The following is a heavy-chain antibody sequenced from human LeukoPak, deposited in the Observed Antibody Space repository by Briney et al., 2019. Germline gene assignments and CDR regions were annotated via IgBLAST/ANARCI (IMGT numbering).Heavy chain of an antibody. V-gene: IGHV3-30*02. CDR1: GFTFSSYG. D-gene: IGHD4-17*01. J-gene: IGHJ4*02. CDR3: AKDPTVTGYYFDY. CDR2: IRYDGSNK. Sequence: GGSLRLSCAASGFTFSSYGMHWVRPAPGKGLEWVAFIRYDGSNKYYADSVKGRFTISRDNSKNTLYLQMNSLRAEDTAVYYCAKDPTVTGYYFDYWGQGTLVTVSS.